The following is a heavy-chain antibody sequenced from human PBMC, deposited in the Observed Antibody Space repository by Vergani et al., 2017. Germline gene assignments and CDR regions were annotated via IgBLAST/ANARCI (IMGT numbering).Heavy chain of an antibody. V-gene: IGHV3-30*03. D-gene: IGHD3-10*01. Sequence: QVQLVESGGGVVQPGRSLRLSCAASGFTFSDYAMTWVRQAPGKGLEWVALISYDGSNKYYGDSVKGRFTISRDNSKNTLYLQMNSLSGEDTAGYYCARNYDSGRGSGMGVWGQGTTVTVSS. J-gene: IGHJ6*02. CDR1: GFTFSDYA. CDR3: ARNYDSGRGSGMGV. CDR2: ISYDGSNK.